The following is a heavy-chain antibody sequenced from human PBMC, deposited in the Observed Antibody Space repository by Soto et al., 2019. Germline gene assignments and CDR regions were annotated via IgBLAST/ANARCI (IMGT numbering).Heavy chain of an antibody. J-gene: IGHJ3*02. CDR1: GGSFSGYY. D-gene: IGHD1-1*01. CDR3: ARESGTTLFDI. V-gene: IGHV4-34*01. Sequence: PSETLSLTCAVYGGSFSGYYWSWIRQPPGKGLEWIGEINHSGSTNYNPSLKSRVTISVDTSKNQFSLKLSSVTAADTAVYYCARESGTTLFDIRGQGTMVTVSS. CDR2: INHSGST.